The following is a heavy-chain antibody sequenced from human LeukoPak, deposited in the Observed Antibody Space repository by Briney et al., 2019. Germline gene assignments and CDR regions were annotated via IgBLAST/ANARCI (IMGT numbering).Heavy chain of an antibody. D-gene: IGHD3-9*01. V-gene: IGHV1-8*01. J-gene: IGHJ6*03. CDR2: MNPNSGNT. CDR3: ARAPSGRYFDWLLREYYMDV. CDR1: GYTFTSYD. Sequence: ASVKVSCKASGYTFTSYDINWVRQATGQGLEWMGWMNPNSGNTGYAQKFQGRVTMTRNTSISTAYMELSSLRSEDTAVYYCARAPSGRYFDWLLREYYMDVWGKGTTVTISS.